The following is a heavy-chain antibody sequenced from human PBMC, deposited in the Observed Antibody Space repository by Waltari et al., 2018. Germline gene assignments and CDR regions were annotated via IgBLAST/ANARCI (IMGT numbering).Heavy chain of an antibody. J-gene: IGHJ4*02. Sequence: EVQLLESGGGLVQPGGSLRLSCAASGFTFSSYAMSWVRQAPGKGLEWVSAISGSGGSTDYADSVKGRFTISRDNSKNTLYLQMNSLRAEDTAVYYCAKAILVNGDEETSDYWGQGTLVTVSS. CDR1: GFTFSSYA. V-gene: IGHV3-23*01. CDR2: ISGSGGST. D-gene: IGHD4-17*01. CDR3: AKAILVNGDEETSDY.